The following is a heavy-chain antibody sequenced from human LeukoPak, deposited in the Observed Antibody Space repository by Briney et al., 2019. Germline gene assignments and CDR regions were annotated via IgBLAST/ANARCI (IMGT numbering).Heavy chain of an antibody. J-gene: IGHJ5*02. V-gene: IGHV1-69*13. CDR1: GGTFSSYA. CDR3: ARGCSSTSCYVENWFDP. CDR2: IIPIFGTA. D-gene: IGHD2-2*01. Sequence: ASVKVSCKASGGTFSSYAISWVRQAPGQGLEWMGGIIPIFGTASYAQKFQGRVTITADESTSTAYMELSSLRSEDTAVYYCARGCSSTSCYVENWFDPWGQGTLVTVSS.